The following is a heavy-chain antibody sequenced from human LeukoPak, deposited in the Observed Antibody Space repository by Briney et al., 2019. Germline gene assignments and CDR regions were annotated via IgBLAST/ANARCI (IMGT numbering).Heavy chain of an antibody. D-gene: IGHD3-22*01. CDR3: ARDPGTYYYDSSGYLDY. Sequence: SETLSLTCTVSGDSISSGDYYWSWIRQPAGKGLEWIGRISSSGSTNYNPSLKSRVTISVDTSKNQFSLKLSSVTAADTAVYYCARDPGTYYYDSSGYLDYWGQGTLVTVSS. CDR1: GDSISSGDYY. J-gene: IGHJ4*02. CDR2: ISSSGST. V-gene: IGHV4-61*02.